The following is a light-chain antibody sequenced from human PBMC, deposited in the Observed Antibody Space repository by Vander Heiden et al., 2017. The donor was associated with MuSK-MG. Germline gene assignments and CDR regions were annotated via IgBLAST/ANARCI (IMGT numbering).Light chain of an antibody. CDR1: KLGDKY. CDR3: QAWDSSTGV. Sequence: SYELTQPPSVSVSPGQTASITCSGDKLGDKYACWYQQKPGQSPVLVIYQDSKRPSGIPERFSGSNSANTATLTISGTQAVDESYYYCQAWDSSTGVLGGGTKLTVL. J-gene: IGLJ2*01. CDR2: QDS. V-gene: IGLV3-1*01.